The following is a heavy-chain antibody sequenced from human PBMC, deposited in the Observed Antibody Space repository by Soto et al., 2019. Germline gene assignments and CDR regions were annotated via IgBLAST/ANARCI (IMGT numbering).Heavy chain of an antibody. J-gene: IGHJ4*02. Sequence: PSETLSLTCTVSGGSISSYYWSWIRQPPGKGLEWIGYIYYSGSTNYNPSLKSRVTISVDTSKNQFSLKLSSVTAADTAVYYCAREVSYYDSSGYYRTTGNFDYWGQGTLVTVSS. CDR2: IYYSGST. V-gene: IGHV4-59*12. CDR1: GGSISSYY. D-gene: IGHD3-22*01. CDR3: AREVSYYDSSGYYRTTGNFDY.